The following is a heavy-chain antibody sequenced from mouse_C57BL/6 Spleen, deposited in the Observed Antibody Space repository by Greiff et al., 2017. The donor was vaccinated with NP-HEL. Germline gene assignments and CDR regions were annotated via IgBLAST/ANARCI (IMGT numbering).Heavy chain of an antibody. Sequence: QVQLQQSGAELVRPGTSVKLSCKASGYTFTSYWMHWVKQRPGQGLEWIGVIDPSDSYTNYNQKFKGKATLTVDTSSSTAYMQLSSLTSEDSAVYYCARESNPGYFDVWGTGTTVTVSS. D-gene: IGHD2-5*01. CDR1: GYTFTSYW. CDR3: ARESNPGYFDV. CDR2: IDPSDSYT. J-gene: IGHJ1*03. V-gene: IGHV1-59*01.